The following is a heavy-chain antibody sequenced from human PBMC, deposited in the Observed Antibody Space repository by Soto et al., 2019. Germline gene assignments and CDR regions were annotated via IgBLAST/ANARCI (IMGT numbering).Heavy chain of an antibody. CDR2: ITSSSSTI. D-gene: IGHD3-10*01. Sequence: GGSLRLSCAASGFTFTSNSMNWVRQAPGKGLEWISYITSSSSTIYYADSVKGRFTISRDNAKNSLYLQMNSLRDDDTAVYYCARGRVGTYSRFDSWGQGTLVTVSS. J-gene: IGHJ4*02. V-gene: IGHV3-48*02. CDR1: GFTFTSNS. CDR3: ARGRVGTYSRFDS.